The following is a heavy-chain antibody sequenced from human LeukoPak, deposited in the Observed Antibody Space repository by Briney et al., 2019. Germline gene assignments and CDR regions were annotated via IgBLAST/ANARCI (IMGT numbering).Heavy chain of an antibody. J-gene: IGHJ4*02. CDR1: GYSISSGYY. V-gene: IGHV4-34*01. CDR3: ARTPMVRGVPKFDY. D-gene: IGHD3-10*01. CDR2: INHSGST. Sequence: SETLSLTCAVSGYSISSGYYWSWIRQPPGRGLEWIGEINHSGSTNYNPSLKSRVTISVDTSKNQFSLKLSSVTAADTAVYYCARTPMVRGVPKFDYWGQGTLVTVSS.